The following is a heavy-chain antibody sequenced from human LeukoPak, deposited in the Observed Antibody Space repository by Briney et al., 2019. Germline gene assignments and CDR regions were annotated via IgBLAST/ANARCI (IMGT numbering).Heavy chain of an antibody. Sequence: ASVKVSCMASGYTFTSYGISWVRQAPGQGLEWMGWISAYNGNTNYAQKLQGRVTMTTDTSTSTAYMELRSLGSDDTAVYYCARVSETYSSGWYGNSDYWGQGTLVTVSS. V-gene: IGHV1-18*01. CDR3: ARVSETYSSGWYGNSDY. CDR2: ISAYNGNT. CDR1: GYTFTSYG. J-gene: IGHJ4*02. D-gene: IGHD6-19*01.